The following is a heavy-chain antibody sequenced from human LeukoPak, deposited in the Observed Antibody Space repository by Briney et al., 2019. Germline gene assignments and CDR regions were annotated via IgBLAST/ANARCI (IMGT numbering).Heavy chain of an antibody. V-gene: IGHV4-59*10. CDR3: ARSPPPYYYDSGSSVNYFDY. CDR2: IYTSGST. J-gene: IGHJ4*02. D-gene: IGHD3-10*01. Sequence: PSETLSLTCAVYGGSFSGYYWSWIRQPAGKGLEWIGRIYTSGSTNYNPSLKSRVTMSVDTSKNQLSLKLSSVTAADTAVYYCARSPPPYYYDSGSSVNYFDYWGQGTLVTVSS. CDR1: GGSFSGYY.